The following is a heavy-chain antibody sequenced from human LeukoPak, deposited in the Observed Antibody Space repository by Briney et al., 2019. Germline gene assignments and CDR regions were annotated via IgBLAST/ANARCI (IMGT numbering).Heavy chain of an antibody. CDR1: GYTFTGYH. V-gene: IGHV1-2*02. CDR3: ARGVLVAGSGGSWFDP. CDR2: INPNSGRT. Sequence: ASVKVSCKSSGYTFTGYHLHWVRHAPGQGLDWMGWINPNSGRTNYAQMFQGRATMSRDTSINTAYMELTRLTSDDTAVYYCARGVLVAGSGGSWFDPWGQGILVTVSS. D-gene: IGHD6-19*01. J-gene: IGHJ5*02.